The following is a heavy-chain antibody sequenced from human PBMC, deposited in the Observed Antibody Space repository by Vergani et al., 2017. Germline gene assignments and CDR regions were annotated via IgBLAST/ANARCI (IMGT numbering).Heavy chain of an antibody. CDR1: GSTVSGNY. V-gene: IGHV3-23*04. CDR2: ISGSGGST. Sequence: ELQLVESGGGLVQPGGSLRLSCAASGSTVSGNYMTWVRQAPGKGLEWVSAISGSGGSTYYADSVKGRFTISRDNSKNTLYLQMNSLRAEDTAVYYCAKDHTRQDYYDSSGYYDYWGQGTLVTVSS. J-gene: IGHJ4*02. CDR3: AKDHTRQDYYDSSGYYDY. D-gene: IGHD3-22*01.